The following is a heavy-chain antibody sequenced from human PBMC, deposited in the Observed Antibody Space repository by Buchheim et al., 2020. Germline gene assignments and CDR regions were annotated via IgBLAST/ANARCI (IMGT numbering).Heavy chain of an antibody. CDR3: ARGGVWTGSVNYVSHMDV. CDR1: GFSFSDYW. D-gene: IGHD3/OR15-3a*01. J-gene: IGHJ6*03. V-gene: IGHV3-74*01. CDR2: INIDGTNI. Sequence: DVQLVEFGGGLVQPGGSLRLSCVVSGFSFSDYWMFWVRQVPGKGPVWVSRINIDGTNIAYADSVKGRFTISRDNAKNTLFLQMNSLRADDSATYYCARGGVWTGSVNYVSHMDVWGKGTT.